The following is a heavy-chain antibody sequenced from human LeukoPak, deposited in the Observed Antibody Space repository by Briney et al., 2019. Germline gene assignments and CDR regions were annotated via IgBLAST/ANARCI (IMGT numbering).Heavy chain of an antibody. Sequence: GGSLRLSCAASGFTFSSHGMHWVRQAPGKGLEWVAVIWYDGSNQNYADSVKGRFTISRDSSKNTLYLQMNSLRAEDTAVYYCAKDGSYYFDYWGQGTLVTVSS. CDR3: AKDGSYYFDY. V-gene: IGHV3-33*06. J-gene: IGHJ4*02. CDR2: IWYDGSNQ. CDR1: GFTFSSHG.